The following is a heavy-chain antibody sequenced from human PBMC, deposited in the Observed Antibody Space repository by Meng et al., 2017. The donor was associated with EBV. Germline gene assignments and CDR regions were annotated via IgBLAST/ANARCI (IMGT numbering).Heavy chain of an antibody. CDR1: GFSLSTWGVG. V-gene: IGHV2-5*02. CDR2: IYWDDDK. D-gene: IGHD6-13*01. CDR3: AHRRDEYSSSWYGWFDP. Sequence: QITLQEVGPSLVKPSQTLTLTFTFLGFSLSTWGVGVGWLRQPPGKALEWLALIYWDDDKRYSPSLKSRLTITKDTSKNQVVLTMTNMDPVDTATYYCAHRRDEYSSSWYGWFDPWGQGTLVTVSS. J-gene: IGHJ5*02.